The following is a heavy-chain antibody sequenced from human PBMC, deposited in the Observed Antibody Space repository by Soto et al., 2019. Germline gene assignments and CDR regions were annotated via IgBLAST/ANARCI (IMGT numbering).Heavy chain of an antibody. CDR2: INSDGSST. CDR3: ARRGAVAGLHY. D-gene: IGHD6-19*01. Sequence: EVQLVESGGGLVQPGGSLRVSWEASGFPSSSYGMTWSGQAQGKGLVWVSRINSDGSSTSYADSVKGRFTISRDNAKNTLYLQMNSLRAEDTAIYYCARRGAVAGLHYWGQGTLVTVSS. V-gene: IGHV3-74*01. J-gene: IGHJ4*02. CDR1: GFPSSSYG.